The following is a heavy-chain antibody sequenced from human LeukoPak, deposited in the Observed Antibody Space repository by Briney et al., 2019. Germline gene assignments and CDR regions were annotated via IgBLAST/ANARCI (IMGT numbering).Heavy chain of an antibody. CDR1: GGSIGTSSYY. CDR2: IYYGGNI. Sequence: SETLSLTCSVSGGSIGTSSYYWGWIRQPPGKGLEWLGTIYYGGNINYNLSLKSRLTISADTSNNQLSLKLSTVTAADTAVYYCASAEANYGGSVFDYWGQGTLVTVSS. V-gene: IGHV4-39*01. D-gene: IGHD4-23*01. J-gene: IGHJ4*02. CDR3: ASAEANYGGSVFDY.